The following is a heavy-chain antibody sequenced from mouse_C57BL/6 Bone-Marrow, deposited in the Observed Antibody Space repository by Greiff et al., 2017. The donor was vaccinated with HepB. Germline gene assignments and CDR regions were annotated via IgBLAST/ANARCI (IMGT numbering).Heavy chain of an antibody. CDR2: ISSGGDYI. V-gene: IGHV5-9-1*02. D-gene: IGHD1-1*01. Sequence: EVNVVESGEGLVKPGGSLKLSCAASGFTFSSYAMSWVRQTPEKRLEWVAYISSGGDYIYYADTVKGRFTISRDNARNTLYLQMSSLKSEDTAMYYCTREDYYGSSYYFDYWGQGTTLTVSS. CDR1: GFTFSSYA. J-gene: IGHJ2*01. CDR3: TREDYYGSSYYFDY.